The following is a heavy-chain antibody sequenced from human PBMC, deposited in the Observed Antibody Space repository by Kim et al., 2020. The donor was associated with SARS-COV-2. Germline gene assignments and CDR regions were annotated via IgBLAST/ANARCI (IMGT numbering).Heavy chain of an antibody. CDR2: GGTM. J-gene: IGHJ4*02. CDR3: ARGGIGD. Sequence: GGTMDYADSVKGRFTMSKDTSKNLFYLQMHALGAEDTALYYCARGGIGDWSQGTLVTVSS. V-gene: IGHV3-53*01. D-gene: IGHD3-16*01.